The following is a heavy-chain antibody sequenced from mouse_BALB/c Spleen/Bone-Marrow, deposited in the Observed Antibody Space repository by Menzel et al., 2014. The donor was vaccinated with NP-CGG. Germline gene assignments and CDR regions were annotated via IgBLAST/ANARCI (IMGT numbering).Heavy chain of an antibody. J-gene: IGHJ4*01. Sequence: VQLKESGPELVKPGASVKMSCKVSGYTFTSYVMHWVKQKPGQGLEWIGYINPYNDGTKYNEKFKGKATLTSDKSPSTAYMELSSLTSESSEVYYYAKMEGSPTAVYYARNYWGRGTSVTVSS. CDR2: INPYNDGT. CDR3: AKMEGSPTAVYYARNY. V-gene: IGHV1-14*01. D-gene: IGHD2-10*01. CDR1: GYTFTSYV.